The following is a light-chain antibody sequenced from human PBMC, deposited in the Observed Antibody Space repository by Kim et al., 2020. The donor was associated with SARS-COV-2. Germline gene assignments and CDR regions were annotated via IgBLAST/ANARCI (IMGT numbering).Light chain of an antibody. CDR2: AAS. Sequence: DIQMTQSPSSLSASVGDRVTITCRASQGISKYLAWYQQKPGKVPKLLIYAASTLQSGVPSRFSGSGSGTDFTLTISSLQPEDVATYYCQKYNSAPLTVGQGTRLEIK. J-gene: IGKJ5*01. CDR1: QGISKY. CDR3: QKYNSAPLT. V-gene: IGKV1-27*01.